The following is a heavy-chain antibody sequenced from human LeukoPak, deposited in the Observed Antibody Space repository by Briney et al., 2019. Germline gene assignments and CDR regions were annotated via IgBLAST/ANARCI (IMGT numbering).Heavy chain of an antibody. CDR1: GHTLTDLS. D-gene: IGHD1-26*01. V-gene: IGHV1-24*01. CDR2: LDPEDGQI. Sequence: AASVKVSCKVSGHTLTDLSTHWVRQAPGQGLEWMGGLDPEDGQIIYAQQFQGRVTMTEDTSTDTAYMELSSLGSEDTAVYYCATGGVWDLLGYWGQGTLVTVSS. CDR3: ATGGVWDLLGY. J-gene: IGHJ4*02.